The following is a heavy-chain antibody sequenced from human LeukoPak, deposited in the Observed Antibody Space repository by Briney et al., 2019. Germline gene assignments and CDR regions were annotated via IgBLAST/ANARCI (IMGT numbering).Heavy chain of an antibody. V-gene: IGHV3-74*01. CDR3: STGSGHAFDI. CDR2: INSDGSST. Sequence: GGSLRLSCAASGFTFSSYWMHWVRQVPGKGLVWVSRINSDGSSTSYADSVKGRFTIFRDNAKNTLYVQMNSLRAEDTAVYYCSTGSGHAFDIWGRGTMVTVSS. CDR1: GFTFSSYW. J-gene: IGHJ3*02. D-gene: IGHD3-10*01.